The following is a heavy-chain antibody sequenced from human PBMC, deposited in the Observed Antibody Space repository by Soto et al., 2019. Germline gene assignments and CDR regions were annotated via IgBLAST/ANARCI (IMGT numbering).Heavy chain of an antibody. CDR1: GFTFSSFE. J-gene: IGHJ4*02. D-gene: IGHD6-6*01. CDR3: ARATYSSSYYFDS. Sequence: GGSLRLSCAASGFTFSSFEMNWVRQAPGKGLEWVSKIGSSGSTIWYADSVKGRFTISRDNAKNSLYLQMNSLRGEDTAVYYCARATYSSSYYFDSWGQGTLVTVSS. CDR2: IGSSGSTI. V-gene: IGHV3-48*03.